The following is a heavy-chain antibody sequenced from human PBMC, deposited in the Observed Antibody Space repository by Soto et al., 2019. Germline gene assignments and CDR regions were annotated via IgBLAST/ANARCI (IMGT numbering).Heavy chain of an antibody. Sequence: SVKVSCKASGGTFSSYAISWVRQAPGQGLEWMGGIIPIFGTANYAQKFQGRVTITADKSKSTAYMELSSLRSEDTAVYYCARGRFPGLGGHSYGYDYWGQGTLVTLS. V-gene: IGHV1-69*06. CDR2: IIPIFGTA. CDR1: GGTFSSYA. J-gene: IGHJ4*02. CDR3: ARGRFPGLGGHSYGYDY. D-gene: IGHD5-18*01.